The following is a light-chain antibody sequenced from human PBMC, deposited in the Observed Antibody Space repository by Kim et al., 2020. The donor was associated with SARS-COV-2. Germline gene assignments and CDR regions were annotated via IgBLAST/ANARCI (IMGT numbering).Light chain of an antibody. CDR2: LSSDGSH. Sequence: SVKLTCTLSNEHSSYAVAWHQQQPEKGPRFLMKLSSDGSHTKGDGIPDRFSGSSSGADRHLTIASLQSEDEADYYCQTWGTAIHVFGGGTKLTVL. J-gene: IGLJ2*01. V-gene: IGLV4-69*01. CDR1: NEHSSYA. CDR3: QTWGTAIHV.